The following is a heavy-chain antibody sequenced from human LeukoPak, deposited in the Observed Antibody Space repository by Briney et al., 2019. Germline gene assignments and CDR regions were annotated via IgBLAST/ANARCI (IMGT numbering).Heavy chain of an antibody. CDR2: IKQDGSEK. Sequence: GGSLRLSCAASGFTFSSYWMSWVRQAPGKGLEWVANIKQDGSEKYYVDSVKGRFTISRDNAKNSLYLQMNSLRAKDTAVYYCARNYDFWSGYPDYWGQGTLVTVSS. D-gene: IGHD3-3*01. V-gene: IGHV3-7*01. J-gene: IGHJ4*02. CDR1: GFTFSSYW. CDR3: ARNYDFWSGYPDY.